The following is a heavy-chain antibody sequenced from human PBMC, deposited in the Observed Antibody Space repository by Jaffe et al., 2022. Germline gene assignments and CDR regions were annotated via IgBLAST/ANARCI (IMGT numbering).Heavy chain of an antibody. Sequence: QVQLVQSGAELKKPGASVKVSCRASGYTFTDHNMHWVRHVPGQGLQWMGWTTPKTGGTYIAQTFRGRVTMTWDTSISTAYMEMNSLKSDDTAIYYCARAYEGNRPGDIWGQGTLVTVSS. CDR1: GYTFTDHN. J-gene: IGHJ4*02. D-gene: IGHD7-27*01. CDR2: TTPKTGGT. CDR3: ARAYEGNRPGDI. V-gene: IGHV1-2*02.